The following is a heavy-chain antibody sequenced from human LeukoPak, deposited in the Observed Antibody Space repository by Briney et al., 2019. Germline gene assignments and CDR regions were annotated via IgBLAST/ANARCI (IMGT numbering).Heavy chain of an antibody. CDR3: ARGSAQIAEDYFDH. Sequence: GGSLRLSCVASGFTFNTYNIHWVRQAPGKALEWVSTISSSSDNYKYYADSVKGRFTISRDSAKNSLYLQMNSLRVEDTAVYYCARGSAQIAEDYFDHWGQGILVTVSS. CDR1: GFTFNTYN. J-gene: IGHJ4*02. D-gene: IGHD3-10*01. CDR2: ISSSSDNYK. V-gene: IGHV3-21*04.